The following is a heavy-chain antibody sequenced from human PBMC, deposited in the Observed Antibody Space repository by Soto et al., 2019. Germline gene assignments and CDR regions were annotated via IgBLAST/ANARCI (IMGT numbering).Heavy chain of an antibody. V-gene: IGHV1-69*06. CDR3: ARDLSSTWRSAIDV. D-gene: IGHD6-13*01. CDR2: IIPIFDTP. Sequence: SVKVSCKASVGTFNRHAISWVRPAPGQGVEWMGRIIPIFDTPNYAQKFQGRVTITADKSTSKAYMEVTSLRYEDTAVYYCARDLSSTWRSAIDVWGQGTRVTVSS. CDR1: VGTFNRHA. J-gene: IGHJ6*02.